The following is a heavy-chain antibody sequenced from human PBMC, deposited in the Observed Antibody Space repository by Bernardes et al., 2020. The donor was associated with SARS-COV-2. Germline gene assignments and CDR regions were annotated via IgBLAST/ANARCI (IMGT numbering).Heavy chain of an antibody. Sequence: SETLSLTCTVSGGSISSGGYYWSWIRQHPGKGLEWIGYIYYSGSTYYNPSLKSRVTISVDTSKNQFSLKLSSVTAADTAVYYCARDLVVVPAASQINYYYYGMDVWGQGTTVTVSS. J-gene: IGHJ6*02. D-gene: IGHD2-2*01. CDR3: ARDLVVVPAASQINYYYYGMDV. CDR2: IYYSGST. V-gene: IGHV4-31*03. CDR1: GGSISSGGYY.